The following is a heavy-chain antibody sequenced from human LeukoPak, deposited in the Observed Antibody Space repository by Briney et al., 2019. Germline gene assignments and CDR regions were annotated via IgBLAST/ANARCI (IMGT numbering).Heavy chain of an antibody. J-gene: IGHJ4*02. V-gene: IGHV3-30*18. D-gene: IGHD6-25*01. Sequence: GGSLRLSCAASGFTFSSYGMHWVRQAPGNGLEWVAVISYDGSNKYYADSVKGRFTISRDNSKNTLYLQMNSLRAEDTAVYYCAKDPAAGYSSAEWGYWGQGTLVTVSS. CDR2: ISYDGSNK. CDR1: GFTFSSYG. CDR3: AKDPAAGYSSAEWGY.